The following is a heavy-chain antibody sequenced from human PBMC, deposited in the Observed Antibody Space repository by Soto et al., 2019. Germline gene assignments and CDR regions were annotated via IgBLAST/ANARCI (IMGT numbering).Heavy chain of an antibody. CDR1: GFSLSTSGVG. CDR3: AHIRFVVVPAAIVMGDVSSRADNWFDP. J-gene: IGHJ5*02. V-gene: IGHV2-5*02. Sequence: SGPTLVNPTQTLTLTCTFSGFSLSTSGVGVGWIRQPPGKALEWLALIYWDDDKRYSPSLKSRLTITKDTSKNQVVLTMTNMDPVDTATYYCAHIRFVVVPAAIVMGDVSSRADNWFDPWGQGTLVTVSS. D-gene: IGHD2-2*01. CDR2: IYWDDDK.